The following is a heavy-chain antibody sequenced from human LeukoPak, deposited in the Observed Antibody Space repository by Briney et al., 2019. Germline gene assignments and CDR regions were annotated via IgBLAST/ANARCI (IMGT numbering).Heavy chain of an antibody. CDR2: IKQDGSEK. D-gene: IGHD2-15*01. CDR3: AGEDIVVVVAATSAFDI. CDR1: GFTFSSYW. Sequence: GGSLRLSCAASGFTFSSYWMSWVRQAPGKGLEWVANIKQDGSEKYYVDSVKGRFTISRDNAKNSLYLQMNSLRAEDTAVYYCAGEDIVVVVAATSAFDIWGQGTMVTVSS. J-gene: IGHJ3*02. V-gene: IGHV3-7*03.